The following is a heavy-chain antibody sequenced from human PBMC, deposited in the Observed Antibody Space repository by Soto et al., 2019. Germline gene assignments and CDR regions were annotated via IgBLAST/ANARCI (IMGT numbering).Heavy chain of an antibody. CDR2: ISGSGGTT. CDR3: ANQFVRGLVYNGMDV. Sequence: EVQLLESGGGLVQPGGSLRLSCAASGFTFSSYAMSWVRQPPGKGLEWVSTISGSGGTTYYAESVKGRFTISRYNSKNTLYRQMNSLRAEDTAVYYCANQFVRGLVYNGMDVWGQGTTVTVSS. CDR1: GFTFSSYA. J-gene: IGHJ6*02. D-gene: IGHD3-16*01. V-gene: IGHV3-23*01.